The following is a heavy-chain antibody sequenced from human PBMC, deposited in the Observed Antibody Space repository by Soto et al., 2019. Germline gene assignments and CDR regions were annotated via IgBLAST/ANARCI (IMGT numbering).Heavy chain of an antibody. D-gene: IGHD3-10*01. Sequence: EVQLLQSGGGLVQPGGSLRLSCTASGFIYSIYAMAWVRQAPGKGLEWVSAISGSGGETYYADSVKGRFTISRDNSKNTVYLQMTNLRAEDTAVYYCATLARGGPVTLPLDAWGQGTLVTVSS. CDR2: ISGSGGET. CDR1: GFIYSIYA. V-gene: IGHV3-23*01. CDR3: ATLARGGPVTLPLDA. J-gene: IGHJ5*02.